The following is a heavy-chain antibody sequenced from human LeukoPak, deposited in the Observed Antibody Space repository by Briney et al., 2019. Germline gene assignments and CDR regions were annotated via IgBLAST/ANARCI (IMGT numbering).Heavy chain of an antibody. J-gene: IGHJ6*03. D-gene: IGHD6-13*01. V-gene: IGHV5-51*01. CDR2: IYPDDSNT. Sequence: GESLKISCQGSGYNSPIYWIGWVRQMPGQGLEWMGIIYPDDSNTIYGPSFQGQVTISADKSINTAYLEWSSLKASDTAIYYCARQGAAGKYYYYYMDVWGKGTTVTVSS. CDR3: ARQGAAGKYYYYYMDV. CDR1: GYNSPIYW.